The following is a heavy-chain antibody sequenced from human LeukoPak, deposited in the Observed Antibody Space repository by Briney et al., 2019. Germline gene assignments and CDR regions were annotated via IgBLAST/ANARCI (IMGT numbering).Heavy chain of an antibody. CDR1: GGPISSYY. Sequence: PSETLSLTCTVSGGPISSYYWSWIRQPPGKGLEWIGYIYYSGSTNYNPSLKSRVTISVDTSKNQFSLKLSSVTAADTAVYYCARGQLRLSNWGQGSLVIVSS. CDR2: IYYSGST. D-gene: IGHD6-25*01. J-gene: IGHJ4*02. CDR3: ARGQLRLSN. V-gene: IGHV4-59*12.